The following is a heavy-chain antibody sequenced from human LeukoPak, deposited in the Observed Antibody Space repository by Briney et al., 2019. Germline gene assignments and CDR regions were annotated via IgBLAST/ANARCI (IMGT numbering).Heavy chain of an antibody. CDR3: ARGLSYDSSGYYYDSKYYFDY. D-gene: IGHD3-22*01. J-gene: IGHJ4*02. CDR1: GYTFTSYY. CDR2: INPSGGST. V-gene: IGHV1-46*01. Sequence: GASVKVSCKASGYTFTSYYMHWVRQAPGQGLEWMGIINPSGGSTSYAQGFQGRVTMTRDMSTSTVYMELSSLRSEDTAVYYCARGLSYDSSGYYYDSKYYFDYWGQETLVTVSS.